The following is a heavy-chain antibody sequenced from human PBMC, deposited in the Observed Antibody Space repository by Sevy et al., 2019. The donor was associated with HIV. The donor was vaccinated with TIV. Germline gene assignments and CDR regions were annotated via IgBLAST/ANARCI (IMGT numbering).Heavy chain of an antibody. CDR1: GFTFDDYA. D-gene: IGHD6-6*01. Sequence: GGSLRLSCAASGFTFDDYAMHWVRQAPGKGLEWVSGISWNSGSIGYADSVKGRFTISRDNAKNSLYLQMNSLRAEDTALYYCAKVSSSSYFDYWGQGTLVTVSS. V-gene: IGHV3-9*01. J-gene: IGHJ4*02. CDR2: ISWNSGSI. CDR3: AKVSSSSYFDY.